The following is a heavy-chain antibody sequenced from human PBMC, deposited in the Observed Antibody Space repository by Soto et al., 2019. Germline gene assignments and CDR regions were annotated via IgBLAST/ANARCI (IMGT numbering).Heavy chain of an antibody. V-gene: IGHV3-53*01. D-gene: IGHD5-12*01. CDR1: GFTVSSNY. CDR3: ARDRGYSRYEKGRWFDT. CDR2: IYSGGST. J-gene: IGHJ5*02. Sequence: GGSLRLSCAASGFTVSSNYMSWVRQAPGKGLEWVSVIYSGGSTYYADSVKGRFTISRDNSKNTLYLQMNSLRAEDTAVYYCARDRGYSRYEKGRWFDTWGQGTLVTVSS.